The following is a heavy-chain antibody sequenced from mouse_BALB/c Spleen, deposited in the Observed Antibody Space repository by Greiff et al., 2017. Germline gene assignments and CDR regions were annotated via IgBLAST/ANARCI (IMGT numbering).Heavy chain of an antibody. D-gene: IGHD2-14*01. CDR3: TTYYRGYFDY. V-gene: IGHV1-7*01. J-gene: IGHJ2*01. CDR1: GYTFTSYW. Sequence: QVQLKESGAELAKPGASVKMSCKASGYTFTSYWMHWVKQRPGQGLEWIGYINPSTGYTEYNQKFKDKATLTAVTSASTAYMELSSLTNEDSAVYYCTTYYRGYFDYWGQGTTLTVSS. CDR2: INPSTGYT.